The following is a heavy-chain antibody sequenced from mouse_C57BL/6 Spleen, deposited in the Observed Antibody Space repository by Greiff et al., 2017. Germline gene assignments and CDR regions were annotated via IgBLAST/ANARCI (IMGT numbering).Heavy chain of an antibody. J-gene: IGHJ1*03. Sequence: VQLQQPGAELVKPGASVKLSCKASGYTFTSYWMHWVKQRPGQGLEWIGMIHPNSGSTNYNEKFKSKATLTVDKSSSTAYMQLSSLTSEYSAVYYCASPFITTVVADWYFDVWGTGTTVTVSS. V-gene: IGHV1-64*01. CDR3: ASPFITTVVADWYFDV. CDR1: GYTFTSYW. D-gene: IGHD1-1*01. CDR2: IHPNSGST.